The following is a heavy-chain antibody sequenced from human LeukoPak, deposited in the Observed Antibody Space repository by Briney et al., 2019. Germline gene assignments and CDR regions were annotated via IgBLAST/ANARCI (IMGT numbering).Heavy chain of an antibody. CDR2: INHSGST. J-gene: IGHJ2*01. CDR3: AGAPGYYDSSGYRYWYFDL. D-gene: IGHD3-22*01. CDR1: GGSFSGYY. V-gene: IGHV4-34*01. Sequence: SETLSLTCAVYGGSFSGYYWSWIRQPPGKGLEWIGEINHSGSTNYNPSLKSRVTISVDTSKNQFSLKLSSVTAADTAVYYCAGAPGYYDSSGYRYWYFDLWGRGTLVTVSS.